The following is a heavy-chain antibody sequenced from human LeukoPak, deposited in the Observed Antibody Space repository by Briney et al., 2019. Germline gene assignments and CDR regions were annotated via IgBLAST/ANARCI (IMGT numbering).Heavy chain of an antibody. V-gene: IGHV3-23*01. CDR1: GFTFSSYS. D-gene: IGHD3-10*01. CDR2: LTDSGSST. CDR3: VKRAAYYLPY. Sequence: GGSLRLSCAASGFTFSSYSMSWVRQAPGKGLEWVSVLTDSGSSTYYADAVKGRFTISRDNSKNMLYLQMNSLRAEDTAVYYCVKRAAYYLPYWGQGTLVTVSS. J-gene: IGHJ4*02.